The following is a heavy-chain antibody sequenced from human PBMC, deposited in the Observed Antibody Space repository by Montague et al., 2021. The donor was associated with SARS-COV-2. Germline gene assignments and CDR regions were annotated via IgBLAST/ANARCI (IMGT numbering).Heavy chain of an antibody. Sequence: SLRLSCAASGFTFSSYAMHWVRQAPGKGLEWVAVISYDGSNKYYADSVKGRFTISRDNSKNTLYLQMNSLRAEDTAVYYCARTYSGSYLGRIDYWGQGTLVTVSS. CDR1: GFTFSSYA. J-gene: IGHJ4*02. CDR3: ARTYSGSYLGRIDY. V-gene: IGHV3-30-3*01. D-gene: IGHD1-26*01. CDR2: ISYDGSNK.